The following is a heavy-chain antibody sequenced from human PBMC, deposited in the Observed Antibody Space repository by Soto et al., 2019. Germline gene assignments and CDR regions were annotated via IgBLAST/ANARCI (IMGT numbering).Heavy chain of an antibody. Sequence: PSETLSLTCTVSGGSINSGNSYWSWIRQPPGKGLEWIGFIYYRGSTYYNPTLQSRVAMSIDTSKNQFSLKLSSVTAADTAVYYCAREKIDSSGYYFDYWGQGTLVTSPQ. D-gene: IGHD3-22*01. V-gene: IGHV4-30-4*01. CDR3: AREKIDSSGYYFDY. CDR1: GGSINSGNSY. J-gene: IGHJ4*02. CDR2: IYYRGST.